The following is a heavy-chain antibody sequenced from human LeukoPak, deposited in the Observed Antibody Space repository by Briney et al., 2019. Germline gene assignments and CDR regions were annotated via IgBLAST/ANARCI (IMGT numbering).Heavy chain of an antibody. CDR2: IYYSGST. CDR3: ARSDGGLLSY. J-gene: IGHJ4*02. CDR1: GGSISSGGYY. D-gene: IGHD4-23*01. V-gene: IGHV4-31*03. Sequence: SSETLSLTCTVSGGSISSGGYYWSWIRQHPGKGLEWIGYIYYSGSTYYNPSLKSRVTISVDTSKNQFSPKLSSVTAADTAVYYCARSDGGLLSYWGQGTLVTVSS.